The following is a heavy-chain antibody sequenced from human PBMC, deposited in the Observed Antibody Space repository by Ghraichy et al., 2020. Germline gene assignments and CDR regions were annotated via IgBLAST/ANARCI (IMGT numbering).Heavy chain of an antibody. J-gene: IGHJ6*02. Sequence: GGSRRLSCAASGFTFSSYGMHWVRQAPGKGLEWVAVISYDGSNKYYADSVKGRFTISRDNSKNTLYLQMNSLRAEDTAVYYCAKVLLYGDSEYYYYYYGMDVWGQGTTVTVSS. V-gene: IGHV3-30*18. D-gene: IGHD4-17*01. CDR1: GFTFSSYG. CDR3: AKVLLYGDSEYYYYYYGMDV. CDR2: ISYDGSNK.